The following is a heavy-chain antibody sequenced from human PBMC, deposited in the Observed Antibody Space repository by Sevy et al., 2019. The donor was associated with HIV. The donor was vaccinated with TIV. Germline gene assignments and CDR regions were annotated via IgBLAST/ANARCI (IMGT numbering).Heavy chain of an antibody. CDR1: GFTFSSYS. J-gene: IGHJ4*02. CDR3: ARDPNVVVPAAPYFDY. D-gene: IGHD2-2*01. Sequence: GGSLRLSCAASGFTFSSYSMNWVRQAPGKGLEWVSSISSSSSYIYYADSVKGRFTISRDNAKNSLYLQMNSLRAEDTAVYNCARDPNVVVPAAPYFDYWGQGTLVTVSS. CDR2: ISSSSSYI. V-gene: IGHV3-21*01.